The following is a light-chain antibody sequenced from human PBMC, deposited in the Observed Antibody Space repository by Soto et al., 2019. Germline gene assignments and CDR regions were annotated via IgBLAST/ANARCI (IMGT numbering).Light chain of an antibody. CDR2: EVT. CDR3: SSYTSTGTPV. CDR1: STDVGGYNF. Sequence: SALTQPASVSGSLGQSITMSCTGTSTDVGGYNFVSWYQQHPDKAPKLLIYEVTNRPSGVSNRFSGSKSGNTASLTISGLQAEDEADYYCSSYTSTGTPVFGTGTKVTVL. V-gene: IGLV2-14*01. J-gene: IGLJ1*01.